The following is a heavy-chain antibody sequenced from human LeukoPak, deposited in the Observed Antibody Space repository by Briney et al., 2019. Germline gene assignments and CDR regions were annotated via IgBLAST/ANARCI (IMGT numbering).Heavy chain of an antibody. CDR1: GFTVSGTH. CDR2: MYTGGTT. J-gene: IGHJ5*02. CDR3: AKEEGYWFDP. Sequence: GGSLRLSCAASGFTVSGTHMSWVRQAPGKGLEWVSAMYTGGTTYYADSVKGRFTISRDNSKNTLYLHMNSLRAEDTALYYCAKEEGYWFDPWGQGTLVTVSS. V-gene: IGHV3-53*01.